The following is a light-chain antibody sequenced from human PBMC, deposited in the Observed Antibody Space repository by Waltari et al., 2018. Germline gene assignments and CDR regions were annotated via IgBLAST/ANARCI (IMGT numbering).Light chain of an antibody. Sequence: QSVLAQPPSVSGAPGQRVTISCTGSSSNIGAGYDVHWYQKLPGTAPKLLIYGDTNRPSGVPDRLSGAKSGTSASLAIIGLQAEDEADYYCQSYDNSLSTSVVFGGGTKLTVL. V-gene: IGLV1-40*01. CDR2: GDT. J-gene: IGLJ2*01. CDR1: SSNIGAGYD. CDR3: QSYDNSLSTSVV.